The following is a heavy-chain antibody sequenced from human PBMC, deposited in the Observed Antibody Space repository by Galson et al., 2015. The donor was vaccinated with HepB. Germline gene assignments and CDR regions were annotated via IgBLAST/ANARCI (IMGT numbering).Heavy chain of an antibody. J-gene: IGHJ4*02. CDR2: ISSNGGST. CDR1: GFTFSSYA. V-gene: IGHV3-64D*06. D-gene: IGHD6-19*01. Sequence: SLRLSCAASGFTFSSYAMHWVRQAPGKGLEYVSAISSNGGSTYYADSVKGRFTISRDNSKNTLYLQMSSLRAEDTAVYYCVKCTTNLGYSSGWYFDYWGQGTLVTVSS. CDR3: VKCTTNLGYSSGWYFDY.